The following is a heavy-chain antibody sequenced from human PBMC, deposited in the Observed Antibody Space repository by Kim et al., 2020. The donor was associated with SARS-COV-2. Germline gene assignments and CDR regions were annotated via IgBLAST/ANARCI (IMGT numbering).Heavy chain of an antibody. Sequence: YYADSVKGRFTISRDNSKNTLYLQMNSLRAEDTAVYYCAKESVPNWYFDLWGRGTLVTVSS. J-gene: IGHJ2*01. CDR3: AKESVPNWYFDL. D-gene: IGHD4-17*01. V-gene: IGHV3-23*01.